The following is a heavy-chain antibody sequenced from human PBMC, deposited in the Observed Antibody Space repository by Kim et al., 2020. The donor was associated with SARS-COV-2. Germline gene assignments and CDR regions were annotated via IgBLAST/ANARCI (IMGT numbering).Heavy chain of an antibody. CDR1: GFTFSNYV. V-gene: IGHV3-23*01. CDR2: ISGNGDST. J-gene: IGHJ6*02. D-gene: IGHD2-15*01. Sequence: GGSLRLSCAASGFTFSNYVMSWVRQAPGKGLEWVSGISGNGDSTYYADSVKGRFTISRDNSKNTVCLQMGSLRAEDTAVYYCAKYCSAATCFYYYGLDVWGQGATLTGS. CDR3: AKYCSAATCFYYYGLDV.